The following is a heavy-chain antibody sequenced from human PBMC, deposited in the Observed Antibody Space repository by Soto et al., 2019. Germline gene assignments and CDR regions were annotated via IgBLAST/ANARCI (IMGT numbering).Heavy chain of an antibody. J-gene: IGHJ4*02. Sequence: PSETLSLTCTVSDSSVSSGNYYWTWIRQPPGKGLEWIGYIHSSGSTLYNPSLKSRVFISVDTSMNQFSLKLTSVTAADTALYFCARDSLALFDSWGQGTLVTVSS. CDR1: DSSVSSGNYY. CDR2: IHSSGST. D-gene: IGHD5-12*01. CDR3: ARDSLALFDS. V-gene: IGHV4-61*01.